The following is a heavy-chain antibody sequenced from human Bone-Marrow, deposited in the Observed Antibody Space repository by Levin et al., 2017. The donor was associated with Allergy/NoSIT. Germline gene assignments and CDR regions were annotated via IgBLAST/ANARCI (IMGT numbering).Heavy chain of an antibody. CDR1: GFTFSIYG. V-gene: IGHV3-33*01. J-gene: IGHJ6*02. Sequence: LSLTCAASGFTFSIYGMHWVRQAPGKGLEWVAVIWYDGSNKYYADSVKGRFTISRDNSKNTLYLQMNSLRAEDTAVYYCARGASDGYNQELYYYYYGMDVWGQGTTVTVSS. D-gene: IGHD5-24*01. CDR2: IWYDGSNK. CDR3: ARGASDGYNQELYYYYYGMDV.